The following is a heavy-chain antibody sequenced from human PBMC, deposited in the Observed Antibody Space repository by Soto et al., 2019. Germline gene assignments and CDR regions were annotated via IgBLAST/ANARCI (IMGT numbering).Heavy chain of an antibody. CDR3: ATTYYYDGSGPAGSDPFDI. D-gene: IGHD3-22*01. V-gene: IGHV1-8*01. CDR1: GYTFISYD. Sequence: QVQLVQSGAEVKKPGASVKVSCKASGYTFISYDINWVRQATGQGLEWMGWMNPNNGYTASAQKFQGRVTMTRRTSISTAYMELSSLRSEDTAVYYCATTYYYDGSGPAGSDPFDIWGQGTMVTVSS. J-gene: IGHJ3*02. CDR2: MNPNNGYT.